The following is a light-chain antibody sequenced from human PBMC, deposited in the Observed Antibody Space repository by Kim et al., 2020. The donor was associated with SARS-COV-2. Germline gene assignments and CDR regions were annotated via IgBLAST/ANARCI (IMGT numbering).Light chain of an antibody. Sequence: SPGERATISCRASQSVSNNYLAWYQHQPGQAPRLLIYDATNRAAGIPARFSGSGSGTDFTLTISSQEHEDFAFYYCQQRSNWLTFGGGTKVDIK. J-gene: IGKJ4*01. CDR3: QQRSNWLT. V-gene: IGKV3-11*01. CDR2: DAT. CDR1: QSVSNNY.